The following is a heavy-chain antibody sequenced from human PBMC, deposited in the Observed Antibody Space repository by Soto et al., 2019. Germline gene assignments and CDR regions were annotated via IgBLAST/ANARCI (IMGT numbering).Heavy chain of an antibody. CDR2: ISGSGGST. J-gene: IGHJ6*02. D-gene: IGHD3-3*01. CDR3: VIVPRIGFYDFWSGYISDYYYYGMDV. CDR1: GFTFSSYA. V-gene: IGHV3-23*01. Sequence: PGGSLRLCCAASGFTFSSYAMSWVRQAPGKGLERVSAISGSGGSTYYADSVKGRFTISRDNSKSTLYLQMNSLRAEDTAVYYCVIVPRIGFYDFWSGYISDYYYYGMDVWGQGTTVTVSS.